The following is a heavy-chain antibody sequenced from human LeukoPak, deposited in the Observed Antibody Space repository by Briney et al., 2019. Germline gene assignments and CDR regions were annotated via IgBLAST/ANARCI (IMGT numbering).Heavy chain of an antibody. CDR3: AEDGSGSYSGY. J-gene: IGHJ4*02. CDR2: ISGSGGST. V-gene: IGHV3-23*01. D-gene: IGHD1-26*01. Sequence: TGGSLGLSCAASGFTFSSYAMSWVRQAPGKGLEWVSAISGSGGSTYYADSVKGRFTISRDNSKNTLYLQMNSLRAEDTAVYYCAEDGSGSYSGYWGQGTLVTVSS. CDR1: GFTFSSYA.